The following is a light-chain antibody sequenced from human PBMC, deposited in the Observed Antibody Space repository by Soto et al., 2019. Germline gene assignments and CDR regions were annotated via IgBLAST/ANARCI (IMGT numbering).Light chain of an antibody. CDR3: QSYDSSLSGWV. V-gene: IGLV1-40*01. J-gene: IGLJ3*02. Sequence: QSVLTQPPSVSGAPGQRVTISCTGSSPNIGAGYDVHWYQQLPGTAPKLLIYGNSNRPSGVPDRFSGSKSGTSASLAITGLRAEDEADYYCQSYDSSLSGWVFGGGTQLTVL. CDR2: GNS. CDR1: SPNIGAGYD.